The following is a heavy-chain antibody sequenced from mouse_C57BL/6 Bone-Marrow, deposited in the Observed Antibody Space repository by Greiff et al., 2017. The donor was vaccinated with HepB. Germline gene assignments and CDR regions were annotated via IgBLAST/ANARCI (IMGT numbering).Heavy chain of an antibody. Sequence: VKLVESGPGLVAPSQSLSITCTVSGFSLTSYGVHWVRQPPGKGLEWLVVIWSDGSTTYNSALKSRLSISKDNSKSQVFLKMNSLQTDDTAMYYCARDYYGSSVYAMDYWGQGTSVTVSS. D-gene: IGHD1-1*01. CDR1: GFSLTSYG. V-gene: IGHV2-6*03. CDR3: ARDYYGSSVYAMDY. CDR2: IWSDGST. J-gene: IGHJ4*01.